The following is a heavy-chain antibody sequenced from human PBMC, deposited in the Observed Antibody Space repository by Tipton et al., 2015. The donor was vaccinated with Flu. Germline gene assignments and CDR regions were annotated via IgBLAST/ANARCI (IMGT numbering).Heavy chain of an antibody. CDR2: IYYDGSNK. J-gene: IGHJ6*02. CDR1: GFDFTTYG. D-gene: IGHD3-10*01. CDR3: AREWLGFEDFYAMDV. V-gene: IGHV3-33*01. Sequence: SLRLSCTASGFDFTTYGMHWVRQAPGKGLEWVAVIYYDGSNKYYADSVNGRFIISRDNSKKTLYLQMNSLRGEDTAVYYCAREWLGFEDFYAMDVWGQGSTVIVSS.